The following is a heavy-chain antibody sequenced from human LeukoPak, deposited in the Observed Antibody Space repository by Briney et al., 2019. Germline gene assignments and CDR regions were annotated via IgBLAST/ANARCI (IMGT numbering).Heavy chain of an antibody. V-gene: IGHV3-23*01. CDR3: ARERSGTRGWYTVDY. CDR1: TFTFSTYS. J-gene: IGHJ4*02. CDR2: IRPDVERT. Sequence: GGSLTLSCPASTFTFSTYSITCVRQLPRNGLEWVGSIRPDVERTSYAKSVRGQFTISRDNSKDKVYLQINGRRVEDTAGYYCARERSGTRGWYTVDYCGQGALGTVSS. D-gene: IGHD6-19*01.